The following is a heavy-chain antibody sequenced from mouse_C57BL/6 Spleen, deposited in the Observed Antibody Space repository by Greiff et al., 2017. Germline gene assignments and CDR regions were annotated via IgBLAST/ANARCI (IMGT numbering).Heavy chain of an antibody. J-gene: IGHJ2*01. V-gene: IGHV1-55*01. D-gene: IGHD1-1*01. Sequence: VQLQQPGPELVKPGASVKMSCKASGYTFTSYWMTWVKQRPGKGLEWIGDIYPGNGSTNYNEKFKSKATLTVDTSSSTAYMQLSSLTSEDSAVXYGARTTVVNFDYWGQGTTLTVSS. CDR1: GYTFTSYW. CDR2: IYPGNGST. CDR3: ARTTVVNFDY.